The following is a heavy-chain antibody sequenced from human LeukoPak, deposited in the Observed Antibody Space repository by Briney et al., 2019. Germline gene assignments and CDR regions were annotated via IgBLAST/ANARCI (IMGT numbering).Heavy chain of an antibody. CDR3: ARWLPAEYFQH. CDR2: ISAYNGNT. CDR1: GYTFTSYG. J-gene: IGHJ1*01. Sequence: ASVKLSCNASGYTFTSYGIGWVRQAPGQGLEWMGWISAYNGNTNYAQKLQGRVTMTTDTSTSTAYMELRSLRSDDTAVYYCARWLPAEYFQHWGQGTLVTVSS. D-gene: IGHD6-19*01. V-gene: IGHV1-18*01.